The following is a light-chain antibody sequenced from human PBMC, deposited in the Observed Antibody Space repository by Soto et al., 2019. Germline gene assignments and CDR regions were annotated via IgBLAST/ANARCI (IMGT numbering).Light chain of an antibody. CDR1: QSISDT. V-gene: IGKV3-20*01. CDR2: GAS. J-gene: IGKJ1*01. Sequence: EIVMTQSPATLSVSPGGRATLSFRASQSISDTLAWYQQKPGQAPRLLIYGASSRATGIPDRFSGAGSGTDFTLTISRLEPEDFAVYYCQQYGSTPRTFGQGTRVDNK. CDR3: QQYGSTPRT.